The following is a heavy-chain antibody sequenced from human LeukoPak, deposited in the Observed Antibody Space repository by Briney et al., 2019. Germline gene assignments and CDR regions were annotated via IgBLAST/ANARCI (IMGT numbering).Heavy chain of an antibody. Sequence: ASVKVSCKASGGTFSSYAISWVRQAPGQGLERMGGIIPIFGTANYAQKFQGRVTITADESTSTAYMELSSLRSEDTAVYYCAKDLISGWYEVLGNYFDYWGQGTLVTVSS. J-gene: IGHJ4*02. V-gene: IGHV1-69*13. CDR3: AKDLISGWYEVLGNYFDY. CDR2: IIPIFGTA. CDR1: GGTFSSYA. D-gene: IGHD6-19*01.